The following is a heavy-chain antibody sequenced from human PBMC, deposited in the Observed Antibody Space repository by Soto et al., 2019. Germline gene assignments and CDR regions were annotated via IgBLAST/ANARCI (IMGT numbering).Heavy chain of an antibody. CDR1: GYSFTSYW. Sequence: GESLKISCKGSGYSFTSYWISWVRQMPGKGLEWMGRIDPSDSYTNYSPSFQGHVTISADKSISTAYLQWSSLKASDTAMYYCASSYSSSSSGGYGMDVWGQGTTVPVSS. D-gene: IGHD6-6*01. V-gene: IGHV5-10-1*01. J-gene: IGHJ6*02. CDR3: ASSYSSSSSGGYGMDV. CDR2: IDPSDSYT.